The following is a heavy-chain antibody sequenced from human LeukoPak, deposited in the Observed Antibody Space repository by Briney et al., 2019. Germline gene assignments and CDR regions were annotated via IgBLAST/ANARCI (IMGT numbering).Heavy chain of an antibody. J-gene: IGHJ4*02. V-gene: IGHV1-18*01. CDR1: GYTFTSYG. CDR3: ARTDIVVVPAAMGFDY. D-gene: IGHD2-2*01. CDR2: ISAYNGNT. Sequence: GASVKVSCKAPGYTFTSYGISWVRQAPGQGLEWMGWISAYNGNTNYAQKLQGRVTMTTDTSTSTAYMELRSLRSDDTAVYYCARTDIVVVPAAMGFDYWGQGTLVTVSS.